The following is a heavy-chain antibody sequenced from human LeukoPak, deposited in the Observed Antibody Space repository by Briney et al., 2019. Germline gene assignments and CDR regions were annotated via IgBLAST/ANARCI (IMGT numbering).Heavy chain of an antibody. CDR2: ISAYNGNT. Sequence: ASVKVSCKASGYTFTSYGISWVRQAPGQGLEWMGWISAYNGNTNYAQKLQGRVTMNTDTSTSTAYMELRSLRSDDTAVYYCARDFYYYDSSGYYYDYWGQGTLVTVSS. D-gene: IGHD3-22*01. V-gene: IGHV1-18*01. J-gene: IGHJ4*02. CDR1: GYTFTSYG. CDR3: ARDFYYYDSSGYYYDY.